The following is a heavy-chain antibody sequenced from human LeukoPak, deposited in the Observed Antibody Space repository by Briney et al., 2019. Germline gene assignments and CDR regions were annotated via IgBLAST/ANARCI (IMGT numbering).Heavy chain of an antibody. J-gene: IGHJ4*02. CDR3: ARSPSVTTIY. V-gene: IGHV3-11*06. CDR1: GFTFSNVW. D-gene: IGHD4-17*01. Sequence: PGGSLRLSCAASGFTFSNVWMSWIRQAPGKGLEWISYISSSSSYTNYADSVKGRFTISRDNAKNSLYLQMNSLRAEDTAVYYCARSPSVTTIYWGQGTLVTVSS. CDR2: ISSSSSYT.